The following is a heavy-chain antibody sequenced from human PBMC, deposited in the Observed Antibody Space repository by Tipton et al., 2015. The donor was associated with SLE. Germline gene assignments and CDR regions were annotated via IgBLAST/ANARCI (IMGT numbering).Heavy chain of an antibody. J-gene: IGHJ4*02. V-gene: IGHV3-23*01. CDR3: AKDLNRVATSPFDY. Sequence: SLRLSCAASGFTFANYAMSWVRQAPGKGLEWVSAISGSGDRTYYADSVKGHFTISRDNSKNTLYLQMNSLRVEDTAVYYCAKDLNRVATSPFDYWGQGSLVPVSS. D-gene: IGHD5-12*01. CDR1: GFTFANYA. CDR2: ISGSGDRT.